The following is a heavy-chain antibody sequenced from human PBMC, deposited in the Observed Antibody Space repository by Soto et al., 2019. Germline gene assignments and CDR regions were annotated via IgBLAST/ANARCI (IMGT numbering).Heavy chain of an antibody. CDR3: ARVGSSSVVGHFDY. CDR2: INPNSGGT. Sequence: GASVKVSCKASGNTFTGYYMQWVRQAPGQGLEWMGLINPNSGGTNYAQKFQGRVTMTRDTSISTAYMELSRLRSDDTAVYYCARVGSSSVVGHFDYWGQGTLVTVSS. J-gene: IGHJ4*02. V-gene: IGHV1-2*02. D-gene: IGHD6-6*01. CDR1: GNTFTGYY.